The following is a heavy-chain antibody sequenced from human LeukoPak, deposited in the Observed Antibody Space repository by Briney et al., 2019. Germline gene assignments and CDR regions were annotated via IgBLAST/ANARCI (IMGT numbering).Heavy chain of an antibody. D-gene: IGHD3-3*02. V-gene: IGHV3-7*04. CDR2: IKQDGSEK. CDR1: GFTFSSYW. CDR3: ARANSFLEWLLMIGSPYYFDY. J-gene: IGHJ4*02. Sequence: PRGSLRLSCAASGFTFSSYWMSWVRQAPGKGLEWVANIKQDGSEKYYVDSVKGRFTISRDNAKNSLYLQMNSLRAEDTAVYYCARANSFLEWLLMIGSPYYFDYWGQGTLVTVSS.